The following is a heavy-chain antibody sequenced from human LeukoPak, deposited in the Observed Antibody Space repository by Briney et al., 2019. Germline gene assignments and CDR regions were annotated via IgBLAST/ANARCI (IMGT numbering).Heavy chain of an antibody. CDR1: GYTFNNYG. CDR2: ISTYNGNT. Sequence: ASVKVSCKASGYTFNNYGITWVRQAPGQGLEWMGWISTYNGNTNYAQKLQGRVTMTTDTSTSTAYMELRSLRPDDTAVYYCARDQLSRGVWFDPWGQGTLVTVSS. V-gene: IGHV1-18*01. CDR3: ARDQLSRGVWFDP. J-gene: IGHJ5*02. D-gene: IGHD1-1*01.